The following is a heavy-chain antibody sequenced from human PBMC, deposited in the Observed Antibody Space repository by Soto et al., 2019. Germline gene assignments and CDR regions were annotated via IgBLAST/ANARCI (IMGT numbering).Heavy chain of an antibody. CDR1: GDSISKNY. CDR2: IHYSGST. J-gene: IGHJ5*02. D-gene: IGHD1-1*01. CDR3: AGSLTGQWFDP. Sequence: PSETLSLTCTVSGDSISKNYWNWVRQPPGKGLEWIAYIHYSGSTKYNPSLKSRVTISLDTSKNKFSLELRSVTAADTAVYFCAGSLTGQWFDPWGQGTQVT. V-gene: IGHV4-59*01.